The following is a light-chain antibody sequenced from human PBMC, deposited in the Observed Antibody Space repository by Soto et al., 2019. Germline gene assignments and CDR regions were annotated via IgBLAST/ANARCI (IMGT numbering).Light chain of an antibody. Sequence: DIQMTQSPSSLSASVGDRVTITCRASQSISDYLNWYQQKVGKAPNLLIYAASTLQSGIPSRFSGSGSGTDFSLTINSLQPADFGSYYCQQTYTTPQTFGQETKLETK. CDR2: AAS. CDR3: QQTYTTPQT. CDR1: QSISDY. J-gene: IGKJ2*01. V-gene: IGKV1-39*01.